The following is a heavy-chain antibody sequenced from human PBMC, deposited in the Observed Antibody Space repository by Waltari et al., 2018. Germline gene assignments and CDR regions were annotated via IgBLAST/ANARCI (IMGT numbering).Heavy chain of an antibody. Sequence: QVQLVQSGAAVKKPVASVQVSCKASGYTFTRHGISWVRQPHGQGLEWIGWISAYNGNTNYAQKLQGRVTMTTDTSTSTAYMELRSLRSDDTAVYYGAREVGGLHLGELSLSDWGQGTLVTVSS. CDR2: ISAYNGNT. CDR1: GYTFTRHG. J-gene: IGHJ4*02. CDR3: AREVGGLHLGELSLSD. D-gene: IGHD3-16*02. V-gene: IGHV1-18*01.